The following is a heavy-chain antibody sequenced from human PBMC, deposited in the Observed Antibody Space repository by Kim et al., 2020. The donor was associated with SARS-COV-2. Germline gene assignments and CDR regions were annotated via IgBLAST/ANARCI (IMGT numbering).Heavy chain of an antibody. J-gene: IGHJ6*03. Sequence: GGSLRLSCAASGFTFSSYAMSWVRQAPGKGLEWVSAISGSGGSTYYADSVKGRFTISRDNSKNTLYLQMNSLRAEDTAVYYCAKVAVTTHGGIPDYYYYMDAWGKGTPVTVSS. CDR1: GFTFSSYA. D-gene: IGHD4-17*01. V-gene: IGHV3-23*01. CDR2: ISGSGGST. CDR3: AKVAVTTHGGIPDYYYYMDA.